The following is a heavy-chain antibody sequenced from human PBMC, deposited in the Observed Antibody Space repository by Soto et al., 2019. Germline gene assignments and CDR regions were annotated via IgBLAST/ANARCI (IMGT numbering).Heavy chain of an antibody. J-gene: IGHJ4*02. V-gene: IGHV1-18*01. Sequence: ASVKVSCKASGYTFTSYGIIWVRQAPGQGLEWMGWISAYNGNTNYAQKLQGRVTMTADKSTSTAYMELSSLRSEDTAVYYCARGMYYYDSSGYYAAGYYFDYWGQGTLVTVSS. D-gene: IGHD3-22*01. CDR2: ISAYNGNT. CDR1: GYTFTSYG. CDR3: ARGMYYYDSSGYYAAGYYFDY.